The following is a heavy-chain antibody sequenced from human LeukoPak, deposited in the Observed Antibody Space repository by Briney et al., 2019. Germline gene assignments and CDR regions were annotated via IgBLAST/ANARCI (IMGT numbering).Heavy chain of an antibody. J-gene: IGHJ4*02. D-gene: IGHD3-10*01. Sequence: SSETLSLTCTVSGDSMSSRNIYWGWIRPAPGKGLEWIGTVYHSGSTYYNPSLETRVIISADTSKNQLSLGLSSVTAADTALYYCARHLYFYGSGSRYFDFWGQGTLVTVSS. CDR2: VYHSGST. CDR3: ARHLYFYGSGSRYFDF. CDR1: GDSMSSRNIY. V-gene: IGHV4-39*01.